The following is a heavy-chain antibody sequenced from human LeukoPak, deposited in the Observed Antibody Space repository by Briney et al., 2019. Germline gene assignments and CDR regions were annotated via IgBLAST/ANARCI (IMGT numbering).Heavy chain of an antibody. CDR2: ISYDGSNK. CDR3: AKIYDSSGYYGKSDY. CDR1: GFTFSSYG. D-gene: IGHD3-22*01. V-gene: IGHV3-30*18. Sequence: GRSLRLSCAASGFTFSSYGMHWVRQAPGKGLEWVAVISYDGSNKYYADSVKGRFTISRDNSKNTLYLQMNSLRAEDTAVYYCAKIYDSSGYYGKSDYWGQGTLVTVSS. J-gene: IGHJ4*02.